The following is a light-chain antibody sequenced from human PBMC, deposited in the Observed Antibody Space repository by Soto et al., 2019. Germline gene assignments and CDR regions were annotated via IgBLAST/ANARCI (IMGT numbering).Light chain of an antibody. CDR1: QSVSIY. CDR2: AAS. J-gene: IGKJ3*01. Sequence: DIQMTQSPSSLSASVGDRVTITCRASQSVSIYLNWYQQKPGKAPKLLIYAASNLQSGVPSRFSGTGSATGFTLTISSLQPEDFATYDCQQSFSTVFTFGPGTKVEIK. V-gene: IGKV1-39*01. CDR3: QQSFSTVFT.